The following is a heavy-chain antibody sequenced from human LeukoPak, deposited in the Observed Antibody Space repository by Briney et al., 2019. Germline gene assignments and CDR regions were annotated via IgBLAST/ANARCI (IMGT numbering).Heavy chain of an antibody. J-gene: IGHJ4*02. D-gene: IGHD3-16*01. CDR1: GFTSAVYA. V-gene: IGHV3-9*02. CDR2: VSWNSGSI. CDR3: AKHSVLSVPGGTFDY. Sequence: SLRLSCAASGFTSAVYAMHWVRHAAGRCLEWVSGVSWNSGSIGYADSVKGRFTISRDNDKNSLYLQMNSQRAEDTALYYCAKHSVLSVPGGTFDYWGQGTLVTVSS.